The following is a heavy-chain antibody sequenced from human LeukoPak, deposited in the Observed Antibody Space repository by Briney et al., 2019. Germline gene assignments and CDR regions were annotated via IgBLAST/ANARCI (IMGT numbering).Heavy chain of an antibody. CDR2: INHSGST. Sequence: SETLSLTCAVYGGSFSGYYWSWIRQPPGKGLEWIREINHSGSTNYNPSLKSRVTISVDTSKNQFSLKLSSVTAADTAVYYCARGLPPTNSGYSSSWFAYWGQGTLVTVSS. D-gene: IGHD6-13*01. CDR3: ARGLPPTNSGYSSSWFAY. V-gene: IGHV4-34*01. CDR1: GGSFSGYY. J-gene: IGHJ4*02.